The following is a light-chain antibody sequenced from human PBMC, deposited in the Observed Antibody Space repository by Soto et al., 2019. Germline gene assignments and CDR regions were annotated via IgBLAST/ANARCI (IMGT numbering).Light chain of an antibody. CDR1: QSFSSSY. Sequence: EIVLTQSPGTLSFSPGERSTVSCRSSQSFSSSYLAWYQQKPGQAPRLLIYGASSRDTGIPDRFSGSGSGTDFTLTISRLEPEDFAVYYCQQYGSSPRTFGQGTKVDI. V-gene: IGKV3-20*01. J-gene: IGKJ1*01. CDR3: QQYGSSPRT. CDR2: GAS.